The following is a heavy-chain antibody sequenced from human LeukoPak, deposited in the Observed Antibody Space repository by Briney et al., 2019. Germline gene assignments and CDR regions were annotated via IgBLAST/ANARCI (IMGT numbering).Heavy chain of an antibody. V-gene: IGHV3-21*01. Sequence: PGGSLRLSCMVSGLSLSDYSMTWVRQTPGKGLEWVSSISSSSSYIYYADSVKGRFTISRDNAKNSLYLQMNSLRAEDTAVYYCARDCLQEVRYYGSGSYYNGPRTYYYGMDVWGQGTTVTVSS. CDR2: ISSSSSYI. CDR1: GLSLSDYS. J-gene: IGHJ6*02. CDR3: ARDCLQEVRYYGSGSYYNGPRTYYYGMDV. D-gene: IGHD3-10*01.